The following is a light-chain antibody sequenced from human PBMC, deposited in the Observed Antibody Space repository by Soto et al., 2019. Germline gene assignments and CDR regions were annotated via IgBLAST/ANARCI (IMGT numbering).Light chain of an antibody. V-gene: IGLV2-14*01. CDR2: EVR. CDR3: ISYTGSSTSYV. J-gene: IGLJ1*01. Sequence: QSVLTQPASVSGSPGQSITISCSGTSSDVGSYDYVAWYQQFPGKSPQLMIYEVRNRPSGVSSRFSGSKSGNTASLIISGLQAEDEADYYCISYTGSSTSYVFGTGTKLTVL. CDR1: SSDVGSYDY.